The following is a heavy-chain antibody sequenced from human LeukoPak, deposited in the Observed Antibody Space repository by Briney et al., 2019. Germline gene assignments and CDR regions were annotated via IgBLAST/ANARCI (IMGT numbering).Heavy chain of an antibody. CDR2: INHSGGT. CDR1: GGSFSGYY. Sequence: PSETLSLTCAVYGGSFSGYYWSWIRQPPGKGLEWIGEINHSGGTNYNPSLKSRVTISVDTSKNQFSLKLSSVTAADTAVYYCARGLLAAAGNPVYYFDYWGQGTLVTVSS. D-gene: IGHD6-13*01. V-gene: IGHV4-34*01. J-gene: IGHJ4*02. CDR3: ARGLLAAAGNPVYYFDY.